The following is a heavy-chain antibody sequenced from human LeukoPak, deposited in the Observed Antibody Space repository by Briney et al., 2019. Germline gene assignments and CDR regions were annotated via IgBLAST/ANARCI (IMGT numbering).Heavy chain of an antibody. CDR2: ISAYNGNT. D-gene: IGHD3-3*01. V-gene: IGHV1-18*01. CDR1: GYTFTSYG. Sequence: ASVKVCCKASGYTFTSYGISWVRQAPGQGLEWMGWISAYNGNTNYAQKLQGRVTMTTDTSTSTAYMELRSLRSDDTAVYYCAREYYDFWSGHNDYWGQGTLVTVSS. J-gene: IGHJ4*02. CDR3: AREYYDFWSGHNDY.